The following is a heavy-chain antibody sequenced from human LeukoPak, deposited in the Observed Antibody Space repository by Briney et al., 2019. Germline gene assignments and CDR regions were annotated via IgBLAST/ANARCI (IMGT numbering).Heavy chain of an antibody. V-gene: IGHV4-59*01. CDR3: ARGGGYSNSHNWFDP. CDR2: IYYSGTT. Sequence: SETLSLTCTVSGGSMSSYYWNWIRQPPGKGLEWIGYIYYSGTTNYNPSLKSRVSMSVDTSKNQFSLKLSSVTAADTAVYYCARGGGYSNSHNWFDPWGQGTLVTVSS. CDR1: GGSMSSYY. J-gene: IGHJ5*02. D-gene: IGHD2-15*01.